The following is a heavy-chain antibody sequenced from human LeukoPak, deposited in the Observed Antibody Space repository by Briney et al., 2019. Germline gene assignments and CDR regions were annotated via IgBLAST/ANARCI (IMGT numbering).Heavy chain of an antibody. CDR1: GFTVSSNC. Sequence: GGSLRLSCAASGFTVSSNCMSWVRQAPGKGLEWVSVIYSGGSTYYADSVKGRFTISRDNSKNTLYLQMNSLRAEDTAVYYCARDRAAAGTGVWGQGTLVTVSS. D-gene: IGHD6-13*01. CDR2: IYSGGST. V-gene: IGHV3-53*01. J-gene: IGHJ4*02. CDR3: ARDRAAAGTGV.